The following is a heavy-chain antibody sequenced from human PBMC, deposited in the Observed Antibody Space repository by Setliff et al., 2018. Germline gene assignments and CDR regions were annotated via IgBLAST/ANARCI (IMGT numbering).Heavy chain of an antibody. CDR1: GGLIYDHW. CDR2: VYSHGDT. Sequence: PSETLSLTCSVSGGLIYDHWWTWVRQTAGEGLQWIGRVYSHGDTEYNPSLKSRVTISVDTSNNQFSLHLTSVTAADTARYFCARERQGGFLEWSPLDSWGRGILVTVSS. V-gene: IGHV4-4*07. J-gene: IGHJ5*02. D-gene: IGHD3-3*01. CDR3: ARERQGGFLEWSPLDS.